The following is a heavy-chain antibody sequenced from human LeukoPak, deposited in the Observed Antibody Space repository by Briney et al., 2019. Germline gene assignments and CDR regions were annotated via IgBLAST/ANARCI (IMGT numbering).Heavy chain of an antibody. D-gene: IGHD6-13*01. CDR3: ARGRIAARPRSSSWYEDY. Sequence: ASVKVSCKASGYTFTSYGISWVRQAPGQGLEWMGWISAYNGNTNYAQKLQGRVTMTTDTSASTAYMELRSLRSDDTAVYYCARGRIAARPRSSSWYEDYWGQGTLVTVSS. J-gene: IGHJ4*02. CDR2: ISAYNGNT. V-gene: IGHV1-18*01. CDR1: GYTFTSYG.